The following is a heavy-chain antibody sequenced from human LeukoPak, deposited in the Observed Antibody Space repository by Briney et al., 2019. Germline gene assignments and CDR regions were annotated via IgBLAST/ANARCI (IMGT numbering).Heavy chain of an antibody. CDR3: ARDAYCGGDCYDRYFQH. J-gene: IGHJ1*01. CDR2: IGGRDGST. V-gene: IGHV3-23*01. D-gene: IGHD2-21*02. CDR1: GFTFSSYG. Sequence: GGSLRLSCAASGFTFSSYGMSWVRQAPGKGLEWVSAIGGRDGSTYYADSVKGRSTISRDNSKNTLYVQMNSLRAEDTAVYYCARDAYCGGDCYDRYFQHWGQGTLVTVSS.